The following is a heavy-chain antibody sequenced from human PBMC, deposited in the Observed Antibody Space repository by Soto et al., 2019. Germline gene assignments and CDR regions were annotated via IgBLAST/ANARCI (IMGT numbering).Heavy chain of an antibody. J-gene: IGHJ5*02. Sequence: LSLTCAVYGGSFSGYYWSWIRQPPGKGLEWIGEINHSGSTNYNPSLKSRVTISVDTSKNQFSLKLSSVTAADTAVYYCARRHYGDYGWFDPWGQGTLVTVSS. V-gene: IGHV4-34*01. D-gene: IGHD4-17*01. CDR3: ARRHYGDYGWFDP. CDR1: GGSFSGYY. CDR2: INHSGST.